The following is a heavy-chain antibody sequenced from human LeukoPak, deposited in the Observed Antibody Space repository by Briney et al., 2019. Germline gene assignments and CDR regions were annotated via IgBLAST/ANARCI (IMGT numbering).Heavy chain of an antibody. CDR3: ARRSDYYDSSGYNWFDP. CDR2: IYYSGST. V-gene: IGHV4-59*08. Sequence: SETLSLTCTVSGGSISSYYWSWIRQPPGKGLGWIGYIYYSGSTNYNPSLKSRVTISVDTSKNQFSVKLSSVTAADTAVYYCARRSDYYDSSGYNWFDPWGQGTLVTVSS. D-gene: IGHD3-22*01. CDR1: GGSISSYY. J-gene: IGHJ5*02.